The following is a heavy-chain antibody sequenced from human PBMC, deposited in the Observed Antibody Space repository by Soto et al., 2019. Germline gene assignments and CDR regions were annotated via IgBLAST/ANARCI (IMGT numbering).Heavy chain of an antibody. CDR1: GGSISSSSYY. CDR3: ARLEPHHPD. Sequence: SETLSLTCTVSGGSISSSSYYWGWIRQPPGKGLEWIGSIYYSGSTYYNPSLKSRVTISVDTSKNQFSLKLSSVTAADTAVYYCARLEPHHPDWGQGTLVTVSS. V-gene: IGHV4-39*01. J-gene: IGHJ4*02. CDR2: IYYSGST.